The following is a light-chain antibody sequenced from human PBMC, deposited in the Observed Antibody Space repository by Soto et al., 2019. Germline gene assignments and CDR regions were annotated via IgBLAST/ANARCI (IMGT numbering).Light chain of an antibody. CDR2: KAS. Sequence: DIQMTQSPSTLSASVGDRVTITCRASESFSSWLAWYQQKPGKAPKLLIYKASNLENGVPSRFSGSGSGTEFTLTISGLQPDDFATYYCQQYSSFPLTFGGGTKVEIK. J-gene: IGKJ4*01. V-gene: IGKV1-5*03. CDR3: QQYSSFPLT. CDR1: ESFSSW.